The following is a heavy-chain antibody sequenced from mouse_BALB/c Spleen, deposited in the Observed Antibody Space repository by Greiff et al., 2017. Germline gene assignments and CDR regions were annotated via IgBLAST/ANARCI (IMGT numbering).Heavy chain of an antibody. Sequence: QVHVKQPGAELVKPGASVKLSCKASGYTFTSYWMHWVKQRPGQGLEWIGEIDPSDSYTNYNQKFKGKATLTVDKSSSTAYMQLSSLTSEDSAVYYCARSGARATFAYWGQGTLVTVSA. CDR3: ARSGARATFAY. CDR1: GYTFTSYW. J-gene: IGHJ3*01. CDR2: IDPSDSYT. V-gene: IGHV1-69*02. D-gene: IGHD3-1*01.